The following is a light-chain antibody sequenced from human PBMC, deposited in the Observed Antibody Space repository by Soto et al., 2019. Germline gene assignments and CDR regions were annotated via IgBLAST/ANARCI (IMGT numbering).Light chain of an antibody. CDR2: AAS. CDR3: QQYYSYPVWT. V-gene: IGKV1-5*01. Sequence: DIQMTQPPSTLSASVGDRVTITCRASQSISSWLAWYQQKPGKAPKLLIYAASTLQSGVPSRFSGSGSGTDFTLTISCLQSEDFATYYCQQYYSYPVWTFGQGTKVDIK. J-gene: IGKJ1*01. CDR1: QSISSW.